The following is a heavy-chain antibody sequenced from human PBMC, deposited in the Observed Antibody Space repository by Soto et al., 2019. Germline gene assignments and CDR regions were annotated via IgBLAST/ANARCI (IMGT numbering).Heavy chain of an antibody. J-gene: IGHJ4*02. CDR2: IYYSGST. D-gene: IGHD6-19*01. CDR1: GGSISSYY. V-gene: IGHV4-59*08. Sequence: SETLSLTCTVSGGSISSYYWSWIRQPPGKGLEWIGYIYYSGSTNYNPSLKSRVTISVDTSKNQFSLKLSSVTAADTAVYDCARGWGRTFDYWGQXTLVTVSA. CDR3: ARGWGRTFDY.